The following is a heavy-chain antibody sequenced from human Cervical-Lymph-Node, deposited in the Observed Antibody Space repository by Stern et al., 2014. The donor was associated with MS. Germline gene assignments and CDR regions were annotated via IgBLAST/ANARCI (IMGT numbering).Heavy chain of an antibody. CDR3: ARVSHDSSGYYNWFDP. J-gene: IGHJ5*02. CDR1: GYTFTGYY. V-gene: IGHV1-2*02. CDR2: INPNSGGT. D-gene: IGHD3-22*01. Sequence: QDQLVQSGAEVKKPGASVKVSCKASGYTFTGYYMHWVRQAPGQGLEWMGWINPNSGGTNYAQKFQGRVTMTRDTSISTAYMELSRLRSDDTAVYYCARVSHDSSGYYNWFDPWGQGTLVTVSS.